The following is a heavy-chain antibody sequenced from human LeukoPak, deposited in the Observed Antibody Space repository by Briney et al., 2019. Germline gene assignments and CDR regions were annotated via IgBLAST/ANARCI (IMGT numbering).Heavy chain of an antibody. CDR1: GFTFSSYG. Sequence: KSGGSLRLSCAASGFTFSSYGMSWVRQAPGKGLEWVSAISGSGTGTYYADSVKGRFTISRDNAKSTMYLQMKSLRAKDTAVCYCAKDRPASHGSGSFGDYWGQGTLVAVST. V-gene: IGHV3-23*01. J-gene: IGHJ4*02. CDR3: AKDRPASHGSGSFGDY. D-gene: IGHD3-10*01. CDR2: ISGSGTGT.